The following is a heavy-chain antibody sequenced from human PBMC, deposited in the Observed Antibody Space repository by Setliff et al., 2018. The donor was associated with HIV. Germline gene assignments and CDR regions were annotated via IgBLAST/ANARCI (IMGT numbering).Heavy chain of an antibody. Sequence: PSETLSLTCSISGGSIISGGYYWSWIRQHPEKGPEWIGYIYFTGKTYYNPSLKSRVSISVDTSKDQFSLNLKSVTAADTATYYCARDLTSNSTCFDPWSQGIPVTVSS. CDR1: GGSIISGGYY. J-gene: IGHJ5*02. D-gene: IGHD4-4*01. CDR2: IYFTGKT. V-gene: IGHV4-31*03. CDR3: ARDLTSNSTCFDP.